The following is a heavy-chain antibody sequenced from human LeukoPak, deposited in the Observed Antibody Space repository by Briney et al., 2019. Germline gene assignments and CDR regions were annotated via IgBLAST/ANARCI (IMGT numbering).Heavy chain of an antibody. CDR1: GYTFSSYG. D-gene: IGHD1-26*01. CDR2: ISGYNGNT. V-gene: IGHV1-18*01. Sequence: ASVKVSCKASGYTFSSYGISWVRQAPGQGLEWMGWISGYNGNTHYAQKVQGRVTMTTDTSTTTAYMELSRLRSDDTAVYYCASGAQWELLTAFDIWGQGTMVTVSS. J-gene: IGHJ3*02. CDR3: ASGAQWELLTAFDI.